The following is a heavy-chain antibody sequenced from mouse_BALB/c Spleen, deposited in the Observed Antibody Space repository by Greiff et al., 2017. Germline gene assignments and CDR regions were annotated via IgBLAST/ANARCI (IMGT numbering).Heavy chain of an antibody. D-gene: IGHD4-1*01. CDR3: AKELLGRGYFDV. CDR2: ISDGGSYT. V-gene: IGHV5-4*02. Sequence: EVMLVESGGGLVKPGGSLKLSCAASGFTFSDYYMYWVRQTPEKRLEWVATISDGGSYTYYPDSVKGRFTISRDNAKNNLYLQMSSLKSEDTAMYYCAKELLGRGYFDVWGAGTTVTVSS. CDR1: GFTFSDYY. J-gene: IGHJ1*01.